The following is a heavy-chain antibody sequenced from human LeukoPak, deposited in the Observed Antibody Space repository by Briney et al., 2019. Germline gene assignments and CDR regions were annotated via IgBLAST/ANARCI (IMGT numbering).Heavy chain of an antibody. D-gene: IGHD3-10*01. J-gene: IGHJ4*02. CDR2: IKHDGSEA. CDR3: TRDALFGSGRTHLDF. CDR1: XFTFNRYL. Sequence: GGSLRLSCAASXFTFNRYLMSWVRQAPGKGLEWVANIKHDGSEAHYVDSVKGRFAISRDNAKNSLSLQMNSLNVDDTGVYFCTRDALFGSGRTHLDFWSQGTLVSVSS. V-gene: IGHV3-7*04.